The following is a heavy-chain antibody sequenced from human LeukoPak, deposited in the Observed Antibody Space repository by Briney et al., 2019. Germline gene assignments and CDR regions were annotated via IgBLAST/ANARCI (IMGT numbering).Heavy chain of an antibody. D-gene: IGHD6-19*01. Sequence: GGSLRLSCVASGFTFSTYPMHWVRQAPGKGLEWVAVISYDGSNKYYADSVKGRFTISRDNSKNTLYLQMNSLRAEDTAVYYCARGRSAWYEDYWGQATLVTVSS. CDR3: ARGRSAWYEDY. V-gene: IGHV3-30*04. J-gene: IGHJ4*02. CDR2: ISYDGSNK. CDR1: GFTFSTYP.